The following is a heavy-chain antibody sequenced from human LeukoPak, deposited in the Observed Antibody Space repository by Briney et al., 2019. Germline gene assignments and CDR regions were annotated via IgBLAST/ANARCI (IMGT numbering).Heavy chain of an antibody. CDR3: ASDSGHNYGDIDF. CDR1: GDTFTGHY. V-gene: IGHV1-2*06. J-gene: IGHJ4*02. Sequence: ASVKVSCEASGDTFTGHYIHWLRQAPGQGLEWVGRIDPNSGATNYAQNFQGRVTMTRDTSIITADMELSRLRSDDTAVYYCASDSGHNYGDIDFWGQGTLVTVSS. D-gene: IGHD5-18*01. CDR2: IDPNSGAT.